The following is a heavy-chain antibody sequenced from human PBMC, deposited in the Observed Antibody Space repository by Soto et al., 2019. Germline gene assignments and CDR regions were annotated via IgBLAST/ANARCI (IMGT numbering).Heavy chain of an antibody. D-gene: IGHD1-1*01. J-gene: IGHJ3*02. V-gene: IGHV3-23*01. CDR3: AKDKPGTTAFDI. Sequence: GGSLRLSCVASGFTFRSYAMSWVRQAPGKGLEWVSAITESGGNTYYADSVRGRFTIPRDNSKNTLYLQMNSLRAEDTAVYYCAKDKPGTTAFDIWGRGTLVTVSS. CDR2: ITESGGNT. CDR1: GFTFRSYA.